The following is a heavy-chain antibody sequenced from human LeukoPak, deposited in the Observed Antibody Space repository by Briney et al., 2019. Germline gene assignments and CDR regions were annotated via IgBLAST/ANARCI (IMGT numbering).Heavy chain of an antibody. CDR2: IYYSGST. CDR3: AGSGYYDSSGYYSYYYYGMDV. Sequence: SETLSLTCTVSGGSISSYYWSWIRQPPGKGLEWIGYIYYSGSTNYNPSLKSRVTISVDTSKNRFSLKLSSVTAADTAVYYCAGSGYYDSSGYYSYYYYGMDVWGQGTTVTVSS. V-gene: IGHV4-59*01. J-gene: IGHJ6*02. D-gene: IGHD3-22*01. CDR1: GGSISSYY.